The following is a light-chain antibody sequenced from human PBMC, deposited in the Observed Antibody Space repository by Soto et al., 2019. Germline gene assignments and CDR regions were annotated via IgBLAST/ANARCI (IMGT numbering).Light chain of an antibody. CDR1: QTIGSW. J-gene: IGKJ5*01. CDR3: QPYNSYSEA. CDR2: KTS. Sequence: DVQMTQSPSTLSVSVGDRATITCGASQTIGSWLAWYQHKPGKAPTLLIYKTSTLNSGVPSRFSGSGSGTEFTLTISSLQPDDFATYYCQPYNSYSEAFGQGTRLEIK. V-gene: IGKV1-5*03.